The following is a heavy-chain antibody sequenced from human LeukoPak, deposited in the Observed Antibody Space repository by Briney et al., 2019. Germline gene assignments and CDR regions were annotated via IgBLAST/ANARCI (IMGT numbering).Heavy chain of an antibody. V-gene: IGHV5-51*01. CDR2: VHPGDSDT. CDR1: GYSFTSYW. D-gene: IGHD4-17*01. CDR3: ASRDPYGDYGYFDY. Sequence: GESLKISCKGSGYSFTSYWISWVRQMPGKGLEWMGIVHPGDSDTRYSPSFQGQVTILADKSISTAYLQWSSLKASDTAMYYCASRDPYGDYGYFDYWGQGTLVTVSS. J-gene: IGHJ4*02.